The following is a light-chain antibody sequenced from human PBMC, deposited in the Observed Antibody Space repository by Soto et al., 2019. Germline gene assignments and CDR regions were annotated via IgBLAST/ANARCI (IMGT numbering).Light chain of an antibody. CDR2: AAS. CDR3: QQSYITPST. CDR1: QSIAGY. V-gene: IGKV1-39*01. J-gene: IGKJ1*01. Sequence: DIQMTQSPSSLSASVGDRVTITCRASQSIAGYLNWYQQKSGKAPKLLIYAASTLQSGVPSRFSGSESGTDFTLTISSLQPEDFATYYCQQSYITPSTFGQGAKVEIK.